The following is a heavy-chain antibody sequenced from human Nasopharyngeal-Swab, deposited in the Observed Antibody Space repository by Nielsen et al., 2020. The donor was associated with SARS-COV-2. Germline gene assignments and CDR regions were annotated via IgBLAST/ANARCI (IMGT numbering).Heavy chain of an antibody. CDR1: GCSISSYY. CDR3: ARRHYDFWSGYNDY. CDR2: IYYSGST. V-gene: IGHV4-59*01. Sequence: LRPSCTVSGCSISSYYWSWDRQLPGKGLEWIGYIYYSGSTNYHPSLKSRVTIPVDTSKNQFSLKLSSVTAADTAVYYCARRHYDFWSGYNDYWGQGTLVTVSS. J-gene: IGHJ4*02. D-gene: IGHD3-3*01.